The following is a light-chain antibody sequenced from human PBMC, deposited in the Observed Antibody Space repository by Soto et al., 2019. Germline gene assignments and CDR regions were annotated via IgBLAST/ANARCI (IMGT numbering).Light chain of an antibody. CDR2: DAA. V-gene: IGKV3-11*01. CDR1: QSVGTS. CDR3: QHRSSWPRS. J-gene: IGKJ1*01. Sequence: DIVLTQSPATLSLSPGDRATLSCRASQSVGTSLAWYKQQPGQAPRLLIHDAAYRASGIPERFRGSGSGTAFSLSISSLKPDDFAVYYCQHRSSWPRSFGRGTKVEV.